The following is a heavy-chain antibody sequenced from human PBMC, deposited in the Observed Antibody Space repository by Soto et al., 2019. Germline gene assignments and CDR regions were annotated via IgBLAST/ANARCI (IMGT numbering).Heavy chain of an antibody. CDR3: ARDQNHGSYYPFDY. D-gene: IGHD1-26*01. V-gene: IGHV1-18*01. CDR1: GYTFTSYG. CDR2: ISAYNGNT. J-gene: IGHJ4*02. Sequence: ASVKVSCKASGYTFTSYGISWVRQAPGRGLEWMGWISAYNGNTNYAQKLQGRVTMTTDTSTSTAYMELRSLRSDDTAVYYCARDQNHGSYYPFDYWGQGTLVTVSS.